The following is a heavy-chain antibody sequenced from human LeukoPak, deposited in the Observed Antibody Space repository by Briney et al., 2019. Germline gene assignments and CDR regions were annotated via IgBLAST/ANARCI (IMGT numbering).Heavy chain of an antibody. CDR2: IWYDGSNE. V-gene: IGHV3-33*01. CDR1: GFSFSSYG. Sequence: PGGSLRLSCVASGFSFSSYGIHWVRQAPGRGLGWVSVIWYDGSNEHYAESVKGRFTISRDNSKNTVFLQMKSLRVEDTAVYYCARNPQLLPDWNFDLWGRGTLVTVSS. CDR3: ARNPQLLPDWNFDL. J-gene: IGHJ2*01. D-gene: IGHD2-2*01.